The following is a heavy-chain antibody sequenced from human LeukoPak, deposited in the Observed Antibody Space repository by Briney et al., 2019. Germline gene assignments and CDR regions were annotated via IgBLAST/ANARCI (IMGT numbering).Heavy chain of an antibody. Sequence: SETLSLTCAVYGESFSGYYWSWVRQPPGKGLEWIGEINHSGSTNYNPSLKSRVTISVDTSKNQFSLKLSSVTAADAAVYYCARRPFLVRFDYWGQGTLVTVSS. J-gene: IGHJ4*02. CDR2: INHSGST. CDR1: GESFSGYY. V-gene: IGHV4-34*01. CDR3: ARRPFLVRFDY. D-gene: IGHD6-13*01.